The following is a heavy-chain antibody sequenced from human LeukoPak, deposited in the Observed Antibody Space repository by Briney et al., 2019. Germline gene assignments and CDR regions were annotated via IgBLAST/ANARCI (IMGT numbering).Heavy chain of an antibody. CDR3: AREAPPDIVVVVAASFDY. D-gene: IGHD2-15*01. J-gene: IGHJ4*02. V-gene: IGHV1-2*02. CDR2: INPNSGGT. Sequence: GASVKVSCKASGYTFTGYYMHWVRQAPGQGLEWMGWINPNSGGTNYAQKFQGRVTMTRDTSISTAYMELSRLRSDDTAVYYCAREAPPDIVVVVAASFDYWGQGTLVTVS. CDR1: GYTFTGYY.